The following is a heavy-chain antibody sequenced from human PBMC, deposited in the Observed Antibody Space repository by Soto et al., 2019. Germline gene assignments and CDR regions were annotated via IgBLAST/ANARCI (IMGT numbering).Heavy chain of an antibody. CDR1: GDSISSRSYY. J-gene: IGHJ4*02. CDR3: GGSGYAGY. V-gene: IGHV4-39*01. CDR2: IYYSGST. Sequence: SETLSLTCTVSGDSISSRSYYWGWIRQPPGKGLEWIGSIYYSGSTSYNPSLKSRVTISLDTSKNQFSLKLSSVTAADTAVYYCGGSGYAGYWGQGTLVTVSS. D-gene: IGHD5-12*01.